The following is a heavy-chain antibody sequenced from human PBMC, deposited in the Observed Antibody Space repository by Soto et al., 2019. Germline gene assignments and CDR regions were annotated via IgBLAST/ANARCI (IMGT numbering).Heavy chain of an antibody. Sequence: QVQLVQSGAEVKKPGASVKVSCKASGYTFTGYYMHWVRQAPGQGLEWMGWINPNSGGTNYAQKFQGWVTMTRDTSISTAYMELSRLRSDDTAVYYCARGWTYCSGGSCYSGGPDYWGQGTLVTVSS. CDR3: ARGWTYCSGGSCYSGGPDY. V-gene: IGHV1-2*04. CDR1: GYTFTGYY. J-gene: IGHJ4*02. D-gene: IGHD2-15*01. CDR2: INPNSGGT.